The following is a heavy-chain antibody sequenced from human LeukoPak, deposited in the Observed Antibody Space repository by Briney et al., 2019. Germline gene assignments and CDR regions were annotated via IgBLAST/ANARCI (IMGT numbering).Heavy chain of an antibody. D-gene: IGHD3-10*01. CDR2: ISAYNGNK. J-gene: IGHJ4*02. V-gene: IGHV1-18*01. CDR3: ARDHIDYGLGSYYNGVFDY. Sequence: GASVKVSCKASGYTFTSYGISWVRQAPGQGLEWMGWISAYNGNKKYAQKLQGRVTMTTDTSTSTAYMELRSLRSDDTAVYYCARDHIDYGLGSYYNGVFDYWGQGTLVTVSS. CDR1: GYTFTSYG.